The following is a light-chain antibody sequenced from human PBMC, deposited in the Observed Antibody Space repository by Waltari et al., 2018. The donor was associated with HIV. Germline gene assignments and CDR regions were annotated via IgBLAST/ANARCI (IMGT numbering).Light chain of an antibody. V-gene: IGLV1-51*01. CDR2: DNN. CDR3: ATWDSGLSAVV. Sequence: QSVLTQPPSVSATPGQKVTISCSGSSSNIGYNYVFWYQQLPETAPKLLIYDNNKRPSVIPDRFSGSKSGTAATLGITGLQTGDEADYYCATWDSGLSAVVFGGGTKLTVL. J-gene: IGLJ2*01. CDR1: SSNIGYNY.